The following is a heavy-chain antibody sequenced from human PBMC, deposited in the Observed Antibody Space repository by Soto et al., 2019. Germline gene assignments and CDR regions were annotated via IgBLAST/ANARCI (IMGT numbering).Heavy chain of an antibody. CDR3: AILPTGYCSGGSCYSETTTDY. V-gene: IGHV4-39*01. D-gene: IGHD2-15*01. Sequence: PSETLCLTCTVSGGSISSSSYYWGWIRQPPGKGLEWIGSIYYSGSTYYNPSLKSRVTISVDTSKNQFSLKLSSVTAADTAVYYCAILPTGYCSGGSCYSETTTDYWGQGTLVTVSS. CDR1: GGSISSSSYY. J-gene: IGHJ4*02. CDR2: IYYSGST.